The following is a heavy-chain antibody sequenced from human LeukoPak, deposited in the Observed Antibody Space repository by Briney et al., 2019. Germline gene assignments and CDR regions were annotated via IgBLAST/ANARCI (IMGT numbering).Heavy chain of an antibody. CDR2: MNPNSGNT. CDR3: ARHSYIAAAGKGAFDP. V-gene: IGHV1-8*01. Sequence: GASAKVSCKASGYTFTSYDINWVRQATGQGLEWMGWMNPNSGNTGYAQKFQGRVTMTRNTSISTAYMELSSLRSEDTAVYYCARHSYIAAAGKGAFDPWGQGTLVTVSS. J-gene: IGHJ5*02. D-gene: IGHD6-13*01. CDR1: GYTFTSYD.